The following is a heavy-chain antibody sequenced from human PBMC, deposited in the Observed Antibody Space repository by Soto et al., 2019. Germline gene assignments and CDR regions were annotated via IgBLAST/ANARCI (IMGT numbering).Heavy chain of an antibody. V-gene: IGHV3-48*01. CDR2: ISRSSSTI. CDR3: ARVGTVLDY. CDR1: GFTFSSYS. Sequence: EVQLVESGGGLVQPGGSLRLSCAASGFTFSSYSMNWVRQAPGKGLEWVSYISRSSSTINYADSVKGRFTISRDNAKKSLYLQRNGLRAEDSAVYYCARVGTVLDYWGQGTLVTVSS. J-gene: IGHJ4*02. D-gene: IGHD4-17*01.